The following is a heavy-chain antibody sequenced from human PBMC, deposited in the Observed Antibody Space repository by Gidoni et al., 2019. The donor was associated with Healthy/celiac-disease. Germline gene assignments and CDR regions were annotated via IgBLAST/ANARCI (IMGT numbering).Heavy chain of an antibody. CDR1: GYTFTDYY. CDR3: ATDSITPNSGYDSGLDP. J-gene: IGHJ5*02. V-gene: IGHV1-69-2*01. Sequence: EVQLVQSGAEVKKPGATVKISCKVSGYTFTDYYMHWVQQAPGKGLEWMGLVDPEDGETIYAEKFQGRVTITADTSTDTAYMELSSLRSEDTAVYYCATDSITPNSGYDSGLDPWGQGTLVTVSS. D-gene: IGHD5-12*01. CDR2: VDPEDGET.